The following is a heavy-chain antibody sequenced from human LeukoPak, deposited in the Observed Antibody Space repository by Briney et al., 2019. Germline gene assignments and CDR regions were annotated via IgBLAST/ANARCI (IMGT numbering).Heavy chain of an antibody. Sequence: GGSLRLSCAASGFTFDDYAMHWVRQAPGKGLEWVSLIRGDGGSTYYADSVKGRFTISRDNSKNSLYLQMNSLRTEDTALYYCAKDISDSSGYYYVSPGGANYWGQGTLVTVSS. CDR1: GFTFDDYA. J-gene: IGHJ4*02. V-gene: IGHV3-43*02. D-gene: IGHD3-22*01. CDR2: IRGDGGST. CDR3: AKDISDSSGYYYVSPGGANY.